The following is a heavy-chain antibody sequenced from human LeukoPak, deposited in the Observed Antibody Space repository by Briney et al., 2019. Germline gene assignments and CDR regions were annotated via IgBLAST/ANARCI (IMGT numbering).Heavy chain of an antibody. V-gene: IGHV3-64*02. Sequence: GGSLRLSCAASGFTFSSYAFHWVRQAPGKGLEYVSAINANGDNTYYADSVKSRFTVSRDNFKNTLYLQMGSLRTEDMAVYYCARVPILTGSYYFDYWGRGILVTVSS. D-gene: IGHD3-9*01. CDR3: ARVPILTGSYYFDY. J-gene: IGHJ4*02. CDR1: GFTFSSYA. CDR2: INANGDNT.